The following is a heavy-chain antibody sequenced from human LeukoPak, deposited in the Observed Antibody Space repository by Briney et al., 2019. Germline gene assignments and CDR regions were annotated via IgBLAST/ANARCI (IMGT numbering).Heavy chain of an antibody. CDR2: ISDSGGST. Sequence: GGSLRLSCAASGFTFSNYGMSWVRQAPGKGLEWVSGISDSGGSTYSADSVRGRFTISRDNSKNTLYLQMNSLRAEDTAVYYCAKAVRSMVTGGGYFDSWGQGTLVTVSS. CDR1: GFTFSNYG. D-gene: IGHD3-10*01. J-gene: IGHJ4*02. V-gene: IGHV3-23*01. CDR3: AKAVRSMVTGGGYFDS.